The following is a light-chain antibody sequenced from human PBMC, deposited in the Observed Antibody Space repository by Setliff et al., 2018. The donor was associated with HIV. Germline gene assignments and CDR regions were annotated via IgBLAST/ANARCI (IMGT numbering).Light chain of an antibody. Sequence: QSALTQPRSVSGSPGQSVTISCTGTTSDVGGYNFVSWYQHHPGKAPKLMIYDVIKRPSGVPDRFSGSKSGNTASLTISGLQAEDEADYYCCSYAGNHTFVFGTGTKVTVL. V-gene: IGLV2-11*01. CDR3: CSYAGNHTFV. CDR2: DVI. J-gene: IGLJ1*01. CDR1: TSDVGGYNF.